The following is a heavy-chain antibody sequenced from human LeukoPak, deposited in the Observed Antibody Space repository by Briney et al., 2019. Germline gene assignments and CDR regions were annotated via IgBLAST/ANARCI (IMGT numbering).Heavy chain of an antibody. V-gene: IGHV4-59*01. Sequence: SETLSLTCIVSGGSIRSDYWSWIRQPPGKGLEWIGYIYYSGSTNYNPSLKSRVTISVDTSKNQFSLKLNSVTAADTAVYFSARERAAMDSWGQGTLVTVSS. CDR2: IYYSGST. CDR3: ARERAAMDS. D-gene: IGHD5-18*01. CDR1: GGSIRSDY. J-gene: IGHJ4*02.